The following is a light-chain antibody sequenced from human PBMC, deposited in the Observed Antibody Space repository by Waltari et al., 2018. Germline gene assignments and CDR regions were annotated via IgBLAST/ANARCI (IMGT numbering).Light chain of an antibody. J-gene: IGKJ1*01. Sequence: EIVMTQSPASLSESPGGRVTLSCRASQSVGTSLAWYQQRPGRAPRLLVYRASTRASDIPARFSGSGSGTDFTLSISTLQSEDFAVYYCQQYDDWPRTFGQGTKVEIK. V-gene: IGKV3-15*01. CDR1: QSVGTS. CDR2: RAS. CDR3: QQYDDWPRT.